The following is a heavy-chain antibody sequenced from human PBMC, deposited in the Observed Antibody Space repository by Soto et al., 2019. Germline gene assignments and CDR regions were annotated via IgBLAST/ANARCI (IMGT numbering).Heavy chain of an antibody. CDR2: ISYDGGKK. CDR1: GFNFSSYA. D-gene: IGHD6-13*01. V-gene: IGHV3-30*04. CDR3: AREGQPAAGTTPHN. Sequence: PGGSLRLSCAASGFNFSSYAMHWVRQAPGKGLEWVAVISYDGGKKYYADSVKGRFTISRDNSKNTLYVEMNSLSAEGTAVYYCAREGQPAAGTTPHNWGQGTLVTVSS. J-gene: IGHJ4*02.